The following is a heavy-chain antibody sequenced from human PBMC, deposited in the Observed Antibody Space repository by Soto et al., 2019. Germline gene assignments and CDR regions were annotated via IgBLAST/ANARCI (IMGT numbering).Heavy chain of an antibody. CDR2: INSDGSTT. CDR1: GFTFSSYW. J-gene: IGHJ4*02. D-gene: IGHD3-16*01. Sequence: EVQLVESGGGLVQPGGSLRLACAASGFTFSSYWMHWVRQAPGKGLVWVSRINSDGSTTTYADSVTGRFSISRANSKKTLYLQMNSLRAEDTAVYYCTRVAISAWGKFDSWGQGTLVTVSS. V-gene: IGHV3-74*01. CDR3: TRVAISAWGKFDS.